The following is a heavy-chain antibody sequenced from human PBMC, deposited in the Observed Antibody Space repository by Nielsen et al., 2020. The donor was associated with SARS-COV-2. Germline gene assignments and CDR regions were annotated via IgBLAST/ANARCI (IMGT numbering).Heavy chain of an antibody. CDR2: IDWDDDK. Sequence: SCPTLVKPTQTLTLTCTFSGFSLSTSGMCVSWIRQPPGKALEWLARIDWDDDKYYSTSLTTRLTSSKVTSKNQVVLTMTNMDPVDTATYYCARTSLSSGGSPRYDDWGQGTLVTVSS. J-gene: IGHJ4*02. CDR3: ARTSLSSGGSPRYDD. CDR1: GFSLSTSGMC. V-gene: IGHV2-70*11. D-gene: IGHD2-15*01.